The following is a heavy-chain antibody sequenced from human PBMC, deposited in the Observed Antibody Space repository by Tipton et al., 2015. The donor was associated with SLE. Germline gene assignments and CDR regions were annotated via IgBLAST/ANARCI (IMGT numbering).Heavy chain of an antibody. V-gene: IGHV4-59*01. D-gene: IGHD2-21*01. CDR1: GGSISNYY. Sequence: TLSLTCTVSGGSISNYYWSWIRQPPGKGLEWIGYMYDSGSTTYNPSLKSRVTISVDAPKNQFSLNLSSVTAADTAVYYCARGAYFHYDMDVWGQGTTVIVSS. CDR2: MYDSGST. CDR3: ARGAYFHYDMDV. J-gene: IGHJ6*02.